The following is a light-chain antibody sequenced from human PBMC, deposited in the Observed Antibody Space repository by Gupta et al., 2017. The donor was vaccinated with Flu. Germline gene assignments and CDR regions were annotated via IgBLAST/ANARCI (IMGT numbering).Light chain of an antibody. CDR2: LGS. V-gene: IGKV2-28*01. Sequence: DIVMTQSPLSLAVTPGEPASISCRSSQSLLYSNGYNYVNWYLQKPGQSPQLLIHLGSNRASGVPDRFSGSGSGTYFTLKISRVEAEDVGIYFCMQPLNSPWTFGQGTXVEIK. CDR3: MQPLNSPWT. CDR1: QSLLYSNGYNY. J-gene: IGKJ1*01.